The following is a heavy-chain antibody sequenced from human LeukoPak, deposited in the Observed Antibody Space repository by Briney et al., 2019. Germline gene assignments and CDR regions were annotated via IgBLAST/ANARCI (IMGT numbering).Heavy chain of an antibody. J-gene: IGHJ4*02. V-gene: IGHV4-59*01. Sequence: PSETLSLTCTVSGGSISSYYWSWIRQPPGKGLEWIGHIYYSGSTKYNPSLKSRVTISVDTSKNQFSLKLTSVTAADTAVYFCAGAGHYSSSWYDYWGQGTLVTVSS. CDR2: IYYSGST. CDR1: GGSISSYY. CDR3: AGAGHYSSSWYDY. D-gene: IGHD6-13*01.